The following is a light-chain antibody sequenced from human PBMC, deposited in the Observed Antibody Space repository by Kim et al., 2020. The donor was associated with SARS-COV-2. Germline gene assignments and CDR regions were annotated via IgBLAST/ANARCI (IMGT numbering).Light chain of an antibody. Sequence: SPGERATRSSTASQRVSSSYLAGYQQKPGQAPRLRFSGASSSATGIPNRFSGSGAGTDFTFTISRLGPKDLAIYYCQQYGSSLTYTYAQATKLE. V-gene: IGKV3-20*01. CDR1: QRVSSSY. CDR3: QQYGSSLTYT. CDR2: GAS. J-gene: IGKJ2*01.